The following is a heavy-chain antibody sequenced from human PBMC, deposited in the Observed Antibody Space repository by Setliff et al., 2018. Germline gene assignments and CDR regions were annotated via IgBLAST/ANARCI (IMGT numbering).Heavy chain of an antibody. CDR3: ARLAVRNTVYYYFTDV. J-gene: IGHJ6*03. CDR1: GYKFNSHW. V-gene: IGHV5-51*01. Sequence: GESLKISCKGSGYKFNSHWIGWVRQMPGKGLEWMGLIYPGDSDTRYSPSFQGQVTIAVDRSRVTAYLQWDSLKASDAATYYCARLAVRNTVYYYFTDVWGKGTSVTVSS. D-gene: IGHD2-2*02. CDR2: IYPGDSDT.